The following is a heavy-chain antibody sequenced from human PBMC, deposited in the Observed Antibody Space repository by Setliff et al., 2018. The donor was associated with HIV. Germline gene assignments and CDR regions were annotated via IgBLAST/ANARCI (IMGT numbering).Heavy chain of an antibody. J-gene: IGHJ3*01. CDR1: GDSISSGGYY. CDR3: ARGRAVIAV. CDR2: IYYSGIT. Sequence: SETLSLTCTVSGDSISSGGYYWSWIRQHPGKGLEWIGYIYYSGITYYNPSLKSRVTISVDTSKNQFSLKLSSVTAADTAVYYCARGRAVIAVWGQGTMVTVSS. D-gene: IGHD4-17*01. V-gene: IGHV4-31*03.